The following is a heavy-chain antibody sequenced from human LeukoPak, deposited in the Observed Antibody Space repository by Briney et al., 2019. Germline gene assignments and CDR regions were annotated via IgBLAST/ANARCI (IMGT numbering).Heavy chain of an antibody. CDR3: ARERSMVRGMSWFDP. D-gene: IGHD3-10*01. V-gene: IGHV4-61*02. CDR1: GGSISSGSYY. Sequence: NPSETLSLTCTVSGGSISSGSYYWSWIRQPAGKGLEWIGRIYTSGSTNYNPSLKSRVTISVDTSKNQFSLKMSSVTAADTAVYYCARERSMVRGMSWFDPWGQGTLVTVSS. J-gene: IGHJ5*02. CDR2: IYTSGST.